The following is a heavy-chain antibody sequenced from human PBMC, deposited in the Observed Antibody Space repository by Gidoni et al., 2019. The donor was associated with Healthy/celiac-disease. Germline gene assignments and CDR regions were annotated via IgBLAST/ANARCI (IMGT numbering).Heavy chain of an antibody. CDR1: GYTFTSYG. CDR2: IRAYNDNT. CDR3: ARVRFLERYFDY. J-gene: IGHJ4*02. Sequence: QFQLLQSEAEVKKPRASVQVSCKGSGYTFTSYGISWVRQAPGQGLGWMGWIRAYNDNTNYAQKLQGIVTMTTDTSTSTAYMELRSLSSDDSAVYYCARVRFLERYFDYWGQGTLVTVSS. D-gene: IGHD3-3*01. V-gene: IGHV1-18*04.